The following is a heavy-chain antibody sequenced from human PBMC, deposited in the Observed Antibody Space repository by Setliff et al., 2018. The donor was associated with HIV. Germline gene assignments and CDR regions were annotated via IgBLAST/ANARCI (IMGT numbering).Heavy chain of an antibody. CDR2: IYPDGNNI. V-gene: IGHV3-48*01. CDR1: GFTFSDYP. D-gene: IGHD7-27*01. CDR3: ATDLHWAFDY. Sequence: SGGSLRLSCAASGFTFSDYPMNWVRQAPGKGLEWVSHIYPDGNNIDYTDSVKGRFTISRDNAKNSLYLQMNSLRAEDAAVYYCATDLHWAFDYWGRGSLVTVSS. J-gene: IGHJ4*02.